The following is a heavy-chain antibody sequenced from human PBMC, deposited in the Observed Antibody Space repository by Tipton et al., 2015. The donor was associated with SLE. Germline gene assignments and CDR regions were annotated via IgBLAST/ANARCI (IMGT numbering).Heavy chain of an antibody. Sequence: LRLSCTVSGGSISSSYWSWIRQPPGKGLEWIGYIYYSGSTNYNPSLKSRVTISVDTSKNQFSLKLSSVTAADTAVYYCARDPGYCSGGSCSDAFDIWGQGTMVTVSS. D-gene: IGHD2-15*01. CDR2: IYYSGST. CDR3: ARDPGYCSGGSCSDAFDI. V-gene: IGHV4-59*01. J-gene: IGHJ3*02. CDR1: GGSISSSY.